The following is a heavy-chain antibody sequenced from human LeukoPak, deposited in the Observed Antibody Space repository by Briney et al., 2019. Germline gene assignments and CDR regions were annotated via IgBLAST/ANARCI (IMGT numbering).Heavy chain of an antibody. CDR3: ARGGYNIDY. D-gene: IGHD5-24*01. CDR1: GFTFSSYA. Sequence: GGSLRLSCAASGFTFSSYAMHWVRQAPGKGLEWVSVIYSGGNTYYADSVKGRFTISRDSSKNTLYLQMNSLRAEDTAVYYCARGGYNIDYWGQGTLVTVSS. V-gene: IGHV3-53*01. CDR2: IYSGGNT. J-gene: IGHJ4*02.